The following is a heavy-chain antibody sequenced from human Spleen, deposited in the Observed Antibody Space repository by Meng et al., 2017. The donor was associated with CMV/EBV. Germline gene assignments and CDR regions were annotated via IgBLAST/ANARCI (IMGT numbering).Heavy chain of an antibody. CDR1: GYTFTGYY. V-gene: IGHV1-2*02. Sequence: ASVKVSCKASGYTFTGYYMHWVREAPGQGLEWMGWINPNSGGTNYAQKFQGRVTMTLDTAINTGYMELTRLTSDDTAVYYCARDNNWGPDYWGQGTLVTVSS. J-gene: IGHJ4*02. CDR2: INPNSGGT. CDR3: ARDNNWGPDY. D-gene: IGHD7-27*01.